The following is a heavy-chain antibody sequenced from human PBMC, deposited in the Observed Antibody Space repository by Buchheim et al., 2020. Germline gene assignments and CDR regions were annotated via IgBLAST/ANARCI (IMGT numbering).Heavy chain of an antibody. D-gene: IGHD5-24*01. J-gene: IGHJ4*02. V-gene: IGHV3-7*01. Sequence: EVQLVESGGGLVRPGGSLRLSCGASGFTFTTYWMSWVRQAPGKGLEWLANIKQDGSETYYVDSVKGRFTISRDNAKNSLYLQMNSLRAGDTAVYYCARRRGDHTHYYFDYWGQGTL. CDR1: GFTFTTYW. CDR2: IKQDGSET. CDR3: ARRRGDHTHYYFDY.